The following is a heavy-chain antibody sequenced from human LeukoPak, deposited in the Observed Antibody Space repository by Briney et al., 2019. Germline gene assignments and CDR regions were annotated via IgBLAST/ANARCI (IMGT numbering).Heavy chain of an antibody. CDR3: AREYCTNGVCYDPDY. Sequence: ASVKVSCKASGGTFSSYAISWVRQAPGQGLEWMGGIIPIFGTANYAQKLQGRVTMTTDTSTSTAHMELRSLRSDDTAVYYCAREYCTNGVCYDPDYWGQGTLVTVSS. J-gene: IGHJ4*02. D-gene: IGHD2-8*01. CDR1: GGTFSSYA. V-gene: IGHV1-69*05. CDR2: IIPIFGTA.